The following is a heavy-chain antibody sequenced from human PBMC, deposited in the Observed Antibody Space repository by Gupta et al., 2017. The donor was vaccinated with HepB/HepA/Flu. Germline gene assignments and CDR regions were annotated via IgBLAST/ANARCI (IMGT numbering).Heavy chain of an antibody. D-gene: IGHD6-13*01. Sequence: QVQLQESGPGLVKPSETLSLTCTVSGGSISSYYCSWIRQPPGKGLEWIGSINYSGSTNYNPSLKSRVTISVDTSRKQFSLKLRSVTAADTAVYYCVRSAALNWFDPWGQGTLVTVSS. CDR1: GGSISSYY. J-gene: IGHJ5*02. CDR3: VRSAALNWFDP. V-gene: IGHV4-59*01. CDR2: INYSGST.